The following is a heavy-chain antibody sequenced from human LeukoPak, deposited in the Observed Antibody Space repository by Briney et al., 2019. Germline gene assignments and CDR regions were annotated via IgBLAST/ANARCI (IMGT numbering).Heavy chain of an antibody. V-gene: IGHV4-39*01. D-gene: IGHD3-16*01. CDR1: GGSISSSTHY. CDR3: ARLPAITTYYYYYMDV. J-gene: IGHJ6*03. Sequence: SETLSLTCTVSGGSISSSTHYWGWIRQAPGKRLECIGTIYYSGSSYYNTSLKSRVTISVDTSKNQFSLRLSSVTAADTAVYYCARLPAITTYYYYYMDVWGKGTMVTVSS. CDR2: IYYSGSS.